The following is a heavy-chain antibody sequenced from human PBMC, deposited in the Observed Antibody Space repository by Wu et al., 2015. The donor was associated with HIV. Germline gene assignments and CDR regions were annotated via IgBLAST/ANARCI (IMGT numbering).Heavy chain of an antibody. CDR2: ILPTFGTA. CDR3: ARLEWSVSPQGGY. Sequence: QVQLVQSGAEVKKPGSSVKVSCKASGDTFNNFAINWVRQAPGQGLEWMGGILPTFGTADYAQKFRDRVTITADISTSTTYMELSSLRSEDTAVYYCARLEWSVSPQGGYWGQGDPGHRLL. D-gene: IGHD3-3*01. V-gene: IGHV1-69*06. CDR1: GDTFNNFA. J-gene: IGHJ4*02.